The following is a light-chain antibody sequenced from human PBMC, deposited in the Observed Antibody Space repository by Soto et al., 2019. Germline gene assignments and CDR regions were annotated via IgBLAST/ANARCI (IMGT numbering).Light chain of an antibody. Sequence: QSALTQPRSVSGSPGQSVTISCTGTSSDVGVYNYVSWYQQHPGKAPKLMIYDVSKRPSGVPDRFSGSKSGNTASLTISGLQAEDEADYYCCSYAGYSYVFGTGTKVTVL. CDR1: SSDVGVYNY. CDR2: DVS. V-gene: IGLV2-11*01. J-gene: IGLJ1*01. CDR3: CSYAGYSYV.